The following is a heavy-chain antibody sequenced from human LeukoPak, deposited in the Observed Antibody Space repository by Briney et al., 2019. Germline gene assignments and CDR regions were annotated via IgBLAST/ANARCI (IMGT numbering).Heavy chain of an antibody. V-gene: IGHV3-7*01. CDR2: IKQDGSEK. D-gene: IGHD1-26*01. Sequence: GGSLRLSCAASGFTFSSYWMSWVRRAPGKGLEWVANIKQDGSEKYYVDSVKGRFTISRDNAKNSLYLQMNSLRAEDTAVYYCARDMGDWELLALDYWGQGTLVTVSS. CDR1: GFTFSSYW. CDR3: ARDMGDWELLALDY. J-gene: IGHJ4*02.